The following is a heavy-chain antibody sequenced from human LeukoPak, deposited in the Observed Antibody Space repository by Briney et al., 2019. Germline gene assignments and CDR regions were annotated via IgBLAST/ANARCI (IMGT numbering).Heavy chain of an antibody. Sequence: PSETLSLTCTVSGDFIRSGHYYWGWIRQSPGKGLEWMGSIYSTGNTHYNPSLESRLIISVDTSKNSFSLKLSSVTAADTAVYYCARDRYYYDSSGYPLDYWGQGTLVTVSS. J-gene: IGHJ4*02. CDR1: GDFIRSGHYY. V-gene: IGHV4-39*07. D-gene: IGHD3-22*01. CDR3: ARDRYYYDSSGYPLDY. CDR2: IYSTGNT.